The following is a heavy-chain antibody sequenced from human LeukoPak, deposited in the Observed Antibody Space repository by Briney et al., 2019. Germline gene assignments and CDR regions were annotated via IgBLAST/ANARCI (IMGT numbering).Heavy chain of an antibody. Sequence: ASVTVSCTASGGTFSSYAISWVRQAPGQGLEWMGGIIPIFGTANYAQKLQGRVTITADESTSTAYMELSSLRSEDTAVYYCARDSPGYYDSSGYYDYYYGMDVWGQGTTVTVSS. CDR2: IIPIFGTA. CDR3: ARDSPGYYDSSGYYDYYYGMDV. V-gene: IGHV1-69*13. CDR1: GGTFSSYA. J-gene: IGHJ6*02. D-gene: IGHD3-22*01.